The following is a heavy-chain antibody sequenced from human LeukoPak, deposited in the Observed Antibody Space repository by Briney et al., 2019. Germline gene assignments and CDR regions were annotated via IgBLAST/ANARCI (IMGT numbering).Heavy chain of an antibody. J-gene: IGHJ3*02. CDR2: ISSSSSYI. V-gene: IGHV3-21*01. Sequence: GGSLRLSCAASGFTFSSYSMNWVRQAPGKGLEWVSSISSSSSYIYYADSVKGRFTISRDNAKNSLYLQMNSLRAEDTAVYYCARDLGVRENDAFDIWGQGTMVTVSS. D-gene: IGHD3-16*01. CDR3: ARDLGVRENDAFDI. CDR1: GFTFSSYS.